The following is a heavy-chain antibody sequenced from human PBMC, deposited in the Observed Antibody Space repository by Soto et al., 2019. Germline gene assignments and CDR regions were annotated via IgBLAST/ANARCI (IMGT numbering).Heavy chain of an antibody. CDR3: AKGLTTLRSYYFDY. Sequence: QVQLVESGGGVVQPGRSLRLSCAASGFTFSSYGMHWVRQAPGKALEWVAVISYDGSNKYYADSVKGRFTISRDNSKNTLYLQMNSLRAEDTAVYYCAKGLTTLRSYYFDYWGQGTLVTVSS. CDR2: ISYDGSNK. J-gene: IGHJ4*02. V-gene: IGHV3-30*18. D-gene: IGHD4-17*01. CDR1: GFTFSSYG.